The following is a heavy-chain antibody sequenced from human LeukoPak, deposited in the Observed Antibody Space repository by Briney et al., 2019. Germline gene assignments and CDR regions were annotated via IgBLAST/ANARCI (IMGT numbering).Heavy chain of an antibody. CDR1: GYTLSSYY. D-gene: IGHD6-13*01. CDR2: INPSGGST. Sequence: GASVKVSCKASGYTLSSYYMHWVRQAPGQGLEWMGIINPSGGSTSYAQKFQGRVTMTRDTSTSTVYMELSSLRSEDTAVYYCARDTKRIAAAGPGYYYGMDVWGQGTTVTVSS. V-gene: IGHV1-46*01. CDR3: ARDTKRIAAAGPGYYYGMDV. J-gene: IGHJ6*02.